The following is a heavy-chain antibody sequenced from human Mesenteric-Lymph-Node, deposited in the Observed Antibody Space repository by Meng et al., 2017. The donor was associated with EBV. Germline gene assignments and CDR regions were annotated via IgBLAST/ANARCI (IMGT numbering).Heavy chain of an antibody. J-gene: IGHJ4*02. V-gene: IGHV1-18*01. Sequence: QVQSVQFGAEVKKPGASVKVSCKASGYSFSSYGMSWVRQAPGQGLEWMGRISGYNGNSNLAQRFQDRFTMTIDTSTSTAYLEIRSLRSDDTAVYYCARVNGVAVTDYWGQGTLVTVSS. CDR2: ISGYNGNS. D-gene: IGHD6-19*01. CDR1: GYSFSSYG. CDR3: ARVNGVAVTDY.